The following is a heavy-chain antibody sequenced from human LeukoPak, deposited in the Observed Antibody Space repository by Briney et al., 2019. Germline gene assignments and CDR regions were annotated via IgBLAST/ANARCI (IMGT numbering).Heavy chain of an antibody. Sequence: PGGSLRLSCAASGFTFSSYAMSWVRQAPGKGLEWVSTISGSGGNTYYADSVKGRFTISRDSSKNTLYLQMNSLRAEDTAVYYCAKNRQQLDYWGQGTLVTVSS. J-gene: IGHJ4*02. V-gene: IGHV3-23*01. D-gene: IGHD6-13*01. CDR3: AKNRQQLDY. CDR2: ISGSGGNT. CDR1: GFTFSSYA.